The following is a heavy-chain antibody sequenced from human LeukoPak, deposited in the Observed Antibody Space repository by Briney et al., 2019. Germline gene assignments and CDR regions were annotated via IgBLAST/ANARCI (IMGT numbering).Heavy chain of an antibody. CDR2: IYHSGST. D-gene: IGHD6-25*01. CDR3: ARQAAVDY. Sequence: SETLSLTCAVSGYSISSGYYCGWIREPPGKGLEWIGSIYHSGSTYYNPSLKSRVTISVDTSKNQFSLKLSSVTAADTAVYYCARQAAVDYWGQGTLVTVSS. J-gene: IGHJ4*02. CDR1: GYSISSGYY. V-gene: IGHV4-38-2*01.